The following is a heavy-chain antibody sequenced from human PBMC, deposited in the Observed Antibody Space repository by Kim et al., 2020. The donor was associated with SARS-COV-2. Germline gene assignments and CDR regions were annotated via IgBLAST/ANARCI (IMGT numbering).Heavy chain of an antibody. CDR2: IYYGGST. CDR1: GAPIRSYY. J-gene: IGHJ6*01. V-gene: IGHV4-59*13. CDR3: AKGPPFYSSSWYYGMDV. D-gene: IGHD6-13*01. Sequence: SETLSLTCTVSGAPIRSYYWNWIRQPPGKGLEWMGYIYYGGSTNYNPSLKSRLTISADMSKNQLSLKLSSVTAADTAVYYCAKGPPFYSSSWYYGMDVWG.